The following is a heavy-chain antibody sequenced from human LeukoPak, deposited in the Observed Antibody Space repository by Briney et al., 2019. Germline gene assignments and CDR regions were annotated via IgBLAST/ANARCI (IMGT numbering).Heavy chain of an antibody. CDR3: PRALVNNWFDP. D-gene: IGHD3-10*01. Sequence: SETLSLTCTVSGGSISRYYWSWIRQSPGKGLEWIGDIYYSGSTNYNPSLKSRVTISVDTSKNQFSLKLSSVTAADTAVYYFPRALVNNWFDPWGQGTLVTVSS. CDR1: GGSISRYY. CDR2: IYYSGST. J-gene: IGHJ5*02. V-gene: IGHV4-59*01.